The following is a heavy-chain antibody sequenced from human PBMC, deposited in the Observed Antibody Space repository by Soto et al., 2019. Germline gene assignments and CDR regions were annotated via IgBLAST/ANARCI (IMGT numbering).Heavy chain of an antibody. J-gene: IGHJ4*02. Sequence: QVHLQQWGAGLLKPSETLSLTCAVNGGSLTGYYWSWIRQPPGKGLEWIGEIKDSGVTNYSPSLKGRVTMSADTSKNQFSPKLNSVTAADTAVYYCARGQEGIVATHWDQGTLVTVSS. CDR3: ARGQEGIVATH. CDR1: GGSLTGYY. CDR2: IKDSGVT. D-gene: IGHD5-12*01. V-gene: IGHV4-34*01.